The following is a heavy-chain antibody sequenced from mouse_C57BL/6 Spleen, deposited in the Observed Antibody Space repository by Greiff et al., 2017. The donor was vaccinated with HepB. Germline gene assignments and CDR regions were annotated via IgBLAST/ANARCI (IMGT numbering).Heavy chain of an antibody. CDR2: ISSGSSTI. CDR1: GFTFSDYG. V-gene: IGHV5-17*01. D-gene: IGHD6-2*01. CDR3: ARVSRSAGFDV. J-gene: IGHJ1*03. Sequence: EVQLQESGGGLVKPGGSLKLSCAASGFTFSDYGMHWVRQAPEKGLEWVAYISSGSSTIYYADTVKGRFTISRDNAKNTLFLQMTSLRSEDTAMYYCARVSRSAGFDVWGTGTTVTVSS.